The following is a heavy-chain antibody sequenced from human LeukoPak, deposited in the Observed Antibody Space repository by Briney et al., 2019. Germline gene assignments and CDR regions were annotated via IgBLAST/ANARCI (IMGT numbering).Heavy chain of an antibody. D-gene: IGHD6-13*01. CDR3: ARSGYSSSWYSNWFDP. V-gene: IGHV3-20*04. Sequence: PGGSLRLSCAASGFTFDDYGMSWVRQAPGKGLELVSGINWNGGSTGYADSVKGRFTISRDNAKNPLYLQMNSLRAEDTALYYCARSGYSSSWYSNWFDPWGQGTLVTVSS. CDR1: GFTFDDYG. CDR2: INWNGGST. J-gene: IGHJ5*02.